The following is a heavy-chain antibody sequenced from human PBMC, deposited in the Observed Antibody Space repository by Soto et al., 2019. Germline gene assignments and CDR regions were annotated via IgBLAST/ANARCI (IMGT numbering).Heavy chain of an antibody. Sequence: PSETLSLTCTVSGGSISSYYWSWIRQPPGKGLEWIGYIYYSGSTNYNPSLKSRVTISVDTSKNQFSLKLSSVTAADTAVYYCASLPRPTGTAVGWFDPGGREPRATVS. CDR3: ASLPRPTGTAVGWFDP. D-gene: IGHD1-1*01. CDR1: GGSISSYY. J-gene: IGHJ5*02. CDR2: IYYSGST. V-gene: IGHV4-59*08.